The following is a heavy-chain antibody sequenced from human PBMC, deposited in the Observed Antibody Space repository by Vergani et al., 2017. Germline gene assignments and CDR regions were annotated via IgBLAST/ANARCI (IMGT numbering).Heavy chain of an antibody. CDR1: GGPISSYY. Sequence: QVQLQESGPGLVKPSETLSLTCTVSGGPISSYYWSWIRQPPGKGLEWIGYIYYSGSTNYNPSLKSRVTISVDTSKNQFSLKLSSVTAADTAVYYCARGGVGALFDYWGQGTLVTVSS. CDR3: ARGGVGALFDY. CDR2: IYYSGST. V-gene: IGHV4-59*01. D-gene: IGHD1-26*01. J-gene: IGHJ4*02.